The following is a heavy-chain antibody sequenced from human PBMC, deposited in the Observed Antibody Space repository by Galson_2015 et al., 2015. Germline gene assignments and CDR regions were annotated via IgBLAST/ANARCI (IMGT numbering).Heavy chain of an antibody. V-gene: IGHV3-23*01. Sequence: SLRLSCAASGFSFSTYAMSWVRQAPGKGLQWVAGIFDSGGPSYYAEALKGRFTISRDNSKNTLLLQVNNLRAEDTAVYYCAKVSSSSPDDAFDIWGQGTMVTVSS. CDR2: IFDSGGPS. D-gene: IGHD6-6*01. CDR1: GFSFSTYA. CDR3: AKVSSSSPDDAFDI. J-gene: IGHJ3*02.